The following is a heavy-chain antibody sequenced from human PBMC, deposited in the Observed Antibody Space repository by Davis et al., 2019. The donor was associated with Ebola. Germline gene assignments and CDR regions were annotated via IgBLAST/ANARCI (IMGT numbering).Heavy chain of an antibody. J-gene: IGHJ4*02. CDR2: IYSGGST. V-gene: IGHV3-53*04. CDR1: GFTFSDHY. D-gene: IGHD6-19*01. Sequence: GESLKISCAASGFTFSDHYMNWVRQAPGKGLEWVSVIYSGGSTYYADSVKGRFTISRHNSKNTLYLQMNSLRAEDTAVYYCARSGFSSGWYYFDYWGQGTLVTVSS. CDR3: ARSGFSSGWYYFDY.